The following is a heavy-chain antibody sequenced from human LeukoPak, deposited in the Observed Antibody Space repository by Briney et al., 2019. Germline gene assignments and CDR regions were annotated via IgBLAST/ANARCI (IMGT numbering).Heavy chain of an antibody. J-gene: IGHJ4*01. Sequence: PGGSLRLSCAASGFTFSDCWMSWVRQAPGKGLEWVANIKKDGSDKYYVDSVKGRFTVSRDNAKNSLYLQMNSLRAEDTAVYYCAKVLRGDLGSDYWGQGTLVTVSS. CDR1: GFTFSDCW. CDR2: IKKDGSDK. CDR3: AKVLRGDLGSDY. V-gene: IGHV3-7*01. D-gene: IGHD2-15*01.